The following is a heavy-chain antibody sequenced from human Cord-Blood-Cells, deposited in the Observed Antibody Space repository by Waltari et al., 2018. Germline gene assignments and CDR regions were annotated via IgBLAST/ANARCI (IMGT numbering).Heavy chain of an antibody. D-gene: IGHD6-19*01. CDR2: SHGSGGSN. J-gene: IGHJ6*02. Sequence: EVQLLESGGGLVQPGGSLRLSCAASGFTFSSYAMSCVRQAPGKGMEWVAASHGSGGSNYYADPGKCRFTISRDNSKNTLYLQMNSLRAEDTAVYYCPIAVAGCYYYYGMDVWGQGTTVTVSS. CDR1: GFTFSSYA. CDR3: PIAVAGCYYYYGMDV. V-gene: IGHV3-23*01.